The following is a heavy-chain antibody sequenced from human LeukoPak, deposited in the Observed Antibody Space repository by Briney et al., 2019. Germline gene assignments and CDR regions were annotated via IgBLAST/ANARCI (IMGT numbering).Heavy chain of an antibody. CDR3: AKVRYDILTNGMDV. CDR2: SSGDGGST. V-gene: IGHV3-43*02. D-gene: IGHD3-9*01. Sequence: GGSLRLSCAASGFTFDDYAMHWVRQAPGKGLEWVSLSSGDGGSTYYADSVKGRFTISRDNSKNSLYLQMNSLRTEDTALYYCAKVRYDILTNGMDVWGQGTTVTVSS. J-gene: IGHJ6*02. CDR1: GFTFDDYA.